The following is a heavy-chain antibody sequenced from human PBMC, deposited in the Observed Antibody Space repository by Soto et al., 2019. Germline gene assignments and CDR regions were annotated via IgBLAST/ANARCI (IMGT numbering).Heavy chain of an antibody. V-gene: IGHV4-59*01. CDR1: GSSISSYY. Sequence: SETLSLTCTVSGSSISSYYWSWIRQPPGKGLEWIGYIYYSGSTNYNPSLKSRVTISVDTSKNQFSLKLSSVTAADTAVYYCARDQLASSVSGYYGMDVWGQGTTVTVSS. CDR2: IYYSGST. CDR3: ARDQLASSVSGYYGMDV. J-gene: IGHJ6*02. D-gene: IGHD1-26*01.